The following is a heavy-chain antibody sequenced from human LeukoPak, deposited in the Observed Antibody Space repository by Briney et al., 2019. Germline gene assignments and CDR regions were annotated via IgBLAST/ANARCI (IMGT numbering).Heavy chain of an antibody. V-gene: IGHV3-30*02. CDR1: GFTFSNND. J-gene: IGHJ6*03. CDR3: ARGGDGRPPPYYFFYYMDV. CDR2: IRYDGSNK. D-gene: IGHD3-16*01. Sequence: GGSLRLSCAASGFTFSNNDMHWVRQAPVKGLEWVTFIRYDGSNKYYADSVKGRFTISRDNSKNTLYLQMNSLRAEDTAVYYCARGGDGRPPPYYFFYYMDVWGKGTTVTVSS.